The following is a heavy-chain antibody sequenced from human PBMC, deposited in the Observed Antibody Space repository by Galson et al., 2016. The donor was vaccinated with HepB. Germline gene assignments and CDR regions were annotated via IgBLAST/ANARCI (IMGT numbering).Heavy chain of an antibody. Sequence: WVRQAPGQGLEWMGGIIPIFGTANYAQKFQGRVTITADESTSTAYMELSSLRSEDTAVYYCARDRFVSGGSAVAWGQGTLVTVSS. J-gene: IGHJ4*02. CDR3: ARDRFVSGGSAVA. D-gene: IGHD6-19*01. V-gene: IGHV1-69*01. CDR2: IIPIFGTA.